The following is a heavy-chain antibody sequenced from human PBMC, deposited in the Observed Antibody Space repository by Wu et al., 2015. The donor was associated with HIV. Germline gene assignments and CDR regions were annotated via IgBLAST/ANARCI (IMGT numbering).Heavy chain of an antibody. Sequence: QAQLVQSGPEVKKPGASLKVSCKASGYIFTDYYIHWVRQAPGQGLEWMGWINPSPYSGSTIYAQNFEGRVTMTRDTSITTAYLQLSGLRPDDTAVYYCTRDLRKSTAFDLWGQGTVVTVSS. CDR2: INPSPYSGST. V-gene: IGHV1-2*02. D-gene: IGHD1-14*01. CDR1: GYIFTDYY. J-gene: IGHJ3*01. CDR3: TRDLRKSTAFDL.